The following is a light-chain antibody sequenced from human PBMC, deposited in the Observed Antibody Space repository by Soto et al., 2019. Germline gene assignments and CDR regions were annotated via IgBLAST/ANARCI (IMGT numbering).Light chain of an antibody. V-gene: IGKV1-5*03. Sequence: DIQMTQSAPSLSASVGDRVTITCRASQTISSWLAWYQQKPGKAPKLLIYKASTLKSGVPSRFSGSGSGTEFTLTISSLQPDDFATYYCQHYNSYSEAFGQGTKV. CDR1: QTISSW. J-gene: IGKJ1*01. CDR3: QHYNSYSEA. CDR2: KAS.